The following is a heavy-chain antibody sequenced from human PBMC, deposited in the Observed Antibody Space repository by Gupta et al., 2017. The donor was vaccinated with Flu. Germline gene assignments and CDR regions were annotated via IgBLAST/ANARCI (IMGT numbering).Heavy chain of an antibody. J-gene: IGHJ6*03. Sequence: QVQLVESGGGVVQPGRSLRLSCAASGFTFSSYGMHWVRQAPGKGLEWVAVIWYDGSNKYYADSVKGRFTISRDNSKNTLYLQMNSLRAEDTAVYYCARDASYYDILTGYYHNYYYYMDVWGKGTTVTVSS. CDR3: ARDASYYDILTGYYHNYYYYMDV. D-gene: IGHD3-9*01. CDR1: GFTFSSYG. V-gene: IGHV3-33*01. CDR2: IWYDGSNK.